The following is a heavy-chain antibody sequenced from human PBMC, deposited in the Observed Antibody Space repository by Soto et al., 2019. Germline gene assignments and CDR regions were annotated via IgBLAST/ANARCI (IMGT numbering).Heavy chain of an antibody. CDR1: GFTFSSYG. J-gene: IGHJ4*02. Sequence: GGSLRLSCAASGFTFSSYGMHWVRQAPGKGLEWVAVISYDGSNKYYADSVKGRFTISRDNSKNTLYLQMNSLRAEDTAVYYCAKESGGYSYGTLDYWGQGTLVTVS. D-gene: IGHD5-18*01. V-gene: IGHV3-30*18. CDR3: AKESGGYSYGTLDY. CDR2: ISYDGSNK.